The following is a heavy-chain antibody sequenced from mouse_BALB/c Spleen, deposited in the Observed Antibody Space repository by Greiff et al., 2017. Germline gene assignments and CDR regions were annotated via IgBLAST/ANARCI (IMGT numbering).Heavy chain of an antibody. V-gene: IGHV1S135*01. CDR2: IDPYNGGT. CDR1: GYAFTSYN. J-gene: IGHJ4*01. Sequence: VQLQQSGPELVKPGASVKVSCKASGYAFTSYNMYWVKQSHGKSLEWIGYIDPYNGGTSYNQKFKGKATLTVDKSSSTAYMHLNSLTSEDSAVYYCASWDYDDEEGGDYYAMDYWGQGTSVTVSS. D-gene: IGHD2-4*01. CDR3: ASWDYDDEEGGDYYAMDY.